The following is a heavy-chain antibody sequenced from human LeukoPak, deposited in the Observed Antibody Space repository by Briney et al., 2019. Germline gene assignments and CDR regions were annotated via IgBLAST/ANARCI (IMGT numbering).Heavy chain of an antibody. CDR3: AKDWVLSMVRGVITPR. CDR1: GFTFSSYA. V-gene: IGHV3-23*01. CDR2: ISGSGGST. D-gene: IGHD3-10*01. Sequence: PGGSLRLSRAASGFTFSSYAMSWVRQAPGKGLEWVSAISGSGGSTYYADSVKGRFTISRDNSKNTLYLQMNSLRAEDTAVYYCAKDWVLSMVRGVITPRWGQGTLVTVSS. J-gene: IGHJ4*02.